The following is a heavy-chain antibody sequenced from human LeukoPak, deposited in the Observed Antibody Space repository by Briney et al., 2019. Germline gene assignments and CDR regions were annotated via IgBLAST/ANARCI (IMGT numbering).Heavy chain of an antibody. Sequence: ASVKVSCKASACTFNNYYIHWVRQAPGQGLEWMGTINPSGGATRYAQNFQGRVTMTRDTSTSIVYMELSTLISDDTAVYYCARAADYDFLTHSDHWGQGTLVTVSS. V-gene: IGHV1-46*02. CDR2: INPSGGAT. D-gene: IGHD3-9*01. CDR3: ARAADYDFLTHSDH. J-gene: IGHJ4*02. CDR1: ACTFNNYY.